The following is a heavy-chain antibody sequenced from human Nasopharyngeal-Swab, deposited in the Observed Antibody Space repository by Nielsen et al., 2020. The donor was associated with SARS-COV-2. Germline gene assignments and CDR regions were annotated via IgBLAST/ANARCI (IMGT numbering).Heavy chain of an antibody. CDR3: ARGPTYYDFWSGYYRGWFDP. V-gene: IGHV4-61*01. J-gene: IGHJ5*02. Sequence: SETLSLTCTVSGGSIGSGSYYWSWIRQPPGKGLEWIGYIYYSGSTNYNPSLKSRVTISVDTSKNQFSLKLSSVTAADTAVYYCARGPTYYDFWSGYYRGWFDPWGQGTLVTVSS. CDR1: GGSIGSGSYY. D-gene: IGHD3-3*01. CDR2: IYYSGST.